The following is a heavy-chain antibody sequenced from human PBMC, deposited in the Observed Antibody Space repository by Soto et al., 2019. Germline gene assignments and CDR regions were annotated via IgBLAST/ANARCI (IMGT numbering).Heavy chain of an antibody. D-gene: IGHD6-19*01. CDR3: ARGEPVAGTPWGDP. J-gene: IGHJ5*02. V-gene: IGHV3-30-3*01. Sequence: GGSRRLSFAASGFTFSSYAMHWVRQAPGRGLEWVTLLSDDGHNKYYADSVKGRFTISRDNSKNTLSLQMNSLTTEDTAVYYCARGEPVAGTPWGDPWGQGTRGTVSS. CDR1: GFTFSSYA. CDR2: LSDDGHNK.